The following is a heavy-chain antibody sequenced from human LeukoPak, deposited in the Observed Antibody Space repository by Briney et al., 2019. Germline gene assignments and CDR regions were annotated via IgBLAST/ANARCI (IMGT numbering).Heavy chain of an antibody. CDR2: IGTSGDA. V-gene: IGHV3-13*01. CDR1: GFTFTKYD. J-gene: IGHJ4*02. Sequence: GGSLRLSCVASGFTFTKYDMHWVRQPPGKSLQWVSSIGTSGDAYSLDSVEGRFTISREDSTDSLHLQMSSLRAEDTAVYYCAKGAAYSTTGRPYYFDYWGQGILVTVSS. D-gene: IGHD2/OR15-2a*01. CDR3: AKGAAYSTTGRPYYFDY.